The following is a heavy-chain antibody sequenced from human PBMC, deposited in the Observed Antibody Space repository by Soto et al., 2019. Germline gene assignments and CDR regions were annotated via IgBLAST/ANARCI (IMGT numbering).Heavy chain of an antibody. D-gene: IGHD3-9*01. CDR1: GGHPRRYS. CDR3: AKDRNVYDILSGFYYYYGMDV. J-gene: IGHJ6*02. V-gene: IGHV3-23*01. Sequence: GELRVPSGGSGGHPRRYSNSVGRHAPGKEQEWVSVISVSGVSTYYADSVKGRFTISRDNCKNTLYLQMNSLRAEDTAVYYCAKDRNVYDILSGFYYYYGMDVWGQGTTVPVSS. CDR2: ISVSGVST.